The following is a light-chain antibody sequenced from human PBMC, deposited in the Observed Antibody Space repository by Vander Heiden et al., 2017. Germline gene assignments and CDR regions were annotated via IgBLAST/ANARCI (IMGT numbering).Light chain of an antibody. V-gene: IGKV1-12*01. CDR2: AAS. J-gene: IGKJ1*01. Sequence: DIQMTPSPSSVSASVGDRVTITCRASQGISSWLAWYQQKPGKAPKLLIYAASSWHIGAPSRFSGSGYGTDFTLTISSRQPEAFATYSCQRPNSFHTRTFGQGTKVEIK. CDR3: QRPNSFHTRT. CDR1: QGISSW.